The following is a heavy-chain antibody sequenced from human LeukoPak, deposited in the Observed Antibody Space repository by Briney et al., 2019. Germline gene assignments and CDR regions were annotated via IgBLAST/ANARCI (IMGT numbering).Heavy chain of an antibody. CDR3: AREIGSSSWSAYGMDV. Sequence: GGSLRLSCAASGFTFSRYWMNWVRQAPGKGLEWVSYISSSGSTIYYADSVKGRFTISRDNAKNSLYLQMNSLRAEDTAVYYCAREIGSSSWSAYGMDVWGQGTAVTVSS. CDR2: ISSSGSTI. J-gene: IGHJ6*02. D-gene: IGHD6-13*01. V-gene: IGHV3-48*03. CDR1: GFTFSRYW.